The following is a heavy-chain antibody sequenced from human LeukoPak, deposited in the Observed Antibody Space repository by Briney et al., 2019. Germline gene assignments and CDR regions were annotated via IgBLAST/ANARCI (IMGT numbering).Heavy chain of an antibody. CDR2: ISGSGDST. Sequence: PGGSLRLSCAASGFRFSDYSMNWVRQAPGKGLEWVSAISGSGDSTYYADSVEGRFTFSRDNSKNTLYLQMNSLRAEDTAIYYCARNYGVNSWYFDLWGRGTLVIVSS. J-gene: IGHJ2*01. D-gene: IGHD4-23*01. CDR3: ARNYGVNSWYFDL. CDR1: GFRFSDYS. V-gene: IGHV3-23*01.